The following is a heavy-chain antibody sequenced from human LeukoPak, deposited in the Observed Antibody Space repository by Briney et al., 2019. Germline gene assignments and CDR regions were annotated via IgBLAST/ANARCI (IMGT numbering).Heavy chain of an antibody. V-gene: IGHV3-23*01. CDR1: GFTFSSYA. D-gene: IGHD6-19*01. CDR3: AKASSGWFAGY. Sequence: GGSLRLSCAASGFTFSSYAMSWVRQAPGKGLEWVSAISGSGGSTYYADSVKGRFTISRDNSKNTLYLQMNSLRADDTAVYYCAKASSGWFAGYWGQGTLVTVSS. J-gene: IGHJ4*02. CDR2: ISGSGGST.